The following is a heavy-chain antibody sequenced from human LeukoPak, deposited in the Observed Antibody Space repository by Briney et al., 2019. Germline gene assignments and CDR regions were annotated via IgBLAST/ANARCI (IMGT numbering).Heavy chain of an antibody. CDR1: GFTFSASD. J-gene: IGHJ4*02. D-gene: IGHD6-13*01. Sequence: GGSLRLSCAASGFTFSASDIHWVRQASGKGLEWVGRIRSKANNYATAYTASVKGRFTISRDDSKNTAYLQMNSLKTEDTAVYYCTRPGITTGGVDYWGQGILVTVSS. V-gene: IGHV3-73*01. CDR2: IRSKANNYAT. CDR3: TRPGITTGGVDY.